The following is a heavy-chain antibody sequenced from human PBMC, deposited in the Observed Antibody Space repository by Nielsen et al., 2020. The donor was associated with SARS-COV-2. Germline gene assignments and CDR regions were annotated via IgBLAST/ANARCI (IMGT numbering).Heavy chain of an antibody. CDR2: IRSKAFGETT. J-gene: IGHJ4*02. D-gene: IGHD6-19*01. V-gene: IGHV3-49*04. CDR1: GFTFGDYA. CDR3: ATNSDWRHDY. Sequence: GESLKISCTGSGFTFGDYAMSWVRQAPGKGLEWVGFIRSKAFGETTEYAASVEGRFTISRDDSKSIADLQMNSLRAEDMAVYYCATNSDWRHDYWGQGTLVTVST.